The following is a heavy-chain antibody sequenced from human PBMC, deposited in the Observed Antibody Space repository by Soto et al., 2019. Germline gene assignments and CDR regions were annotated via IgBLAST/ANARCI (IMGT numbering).Heavy chain of an antibody. J-gene: IGHJ4*01. V-gene: IGHV1-69*13. D-gene: IGHD2-15*01. CDR3: ARWRYCSGGRCYLSSSHFDC. CDR2: IIPIFGKA. CDR1: GGTFSSYA. Sequence: SVNVSFKASGGTFSSYAISWVRQAPGQGLEWMGGIIPIFGKANYAQKFQGRVTITADESTSTAYMQLRSLRSEDTAVYYCARWRYCSGGRCYLSSSHFDCWG.